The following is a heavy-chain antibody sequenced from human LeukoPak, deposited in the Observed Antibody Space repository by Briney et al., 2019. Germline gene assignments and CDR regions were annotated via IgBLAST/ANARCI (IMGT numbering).Heavy chain of an antibody. V-gene: IGHV3-33*01. CDR1: GFTFSSYG. J-gene: IGHJ3*02. CDR2: IWYDGSNK. CDR3: ARDDLTPSSAFGI. D-gene: IGHD3-16*01. Sequence: GGSLRLSCAASGFTFSSYGMHWVRQAPGKGLEWVAVIWYDGSNKYYADSVKGRFTISRDNSKNTLYLQMNSLRAEDTAVYYCARDDLTPSSAFGIWGQGTMVTVSS.